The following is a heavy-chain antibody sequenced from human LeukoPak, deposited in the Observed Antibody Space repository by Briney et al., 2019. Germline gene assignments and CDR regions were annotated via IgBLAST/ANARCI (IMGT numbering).Heavy chain of an antibody. CDR1: GFTFSTCW. D-gene: IGHD4/OR15-4a*01. CDR2: RKQDGSEK. J-gene: IGHJ2*01. V-gene: IGHV3-7*04. Sequence: GGSLRLSCAASGFTFSTCWISWVRQAPGKGLEWVANRKQDGSEKYYVDFVKGRFTISRDNAKNSLYLQMNSLRAEDTAVYYCAREVLANFYWYFDLWGRGTLVTVSS. CDR3: AREVLANFYWYFDL.